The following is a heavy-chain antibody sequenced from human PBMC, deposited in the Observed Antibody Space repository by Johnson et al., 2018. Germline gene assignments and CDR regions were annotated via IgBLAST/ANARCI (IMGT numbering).Heavy chain of an antibody. CDR2: TSYDGGNK. V-gene: IGHV3-30*18. Sequence: QVQLVQSGGGVVQPGRSLRLSCAASGFTFMNYGMHWVRQAPGKGLEWVAGTSYDGGNKYYADSVKGRFTVSRDNSKNTLQLQKNSLRPEDTAVYYCAKINAPRYEILTASLDVWGKGTTVTVSS. CDR1: GFTFMNYG. CDR3: AKINAPRYEILTASLDV. D-gene: IGHD3-9*01. J-gene: IGHJ6*04.